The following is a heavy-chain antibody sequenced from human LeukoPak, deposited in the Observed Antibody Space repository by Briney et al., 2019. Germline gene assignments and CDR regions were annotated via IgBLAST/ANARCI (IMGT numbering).Heavy chain of an antibody. CDR3: VRVVTTGSGWYDFDN. J-gene: IGHJ4*02. CDR2: SATTKPNRLTT. Sequence: GGSLRLSCAGAGFSITHHHMDCVPEAPGKGGEGISHSATTKPNRLTTQYAAPARSRFTISREDSLNALYLPLNSRKTGDTAVYDCVRVVTTGSGWYDFDNWGLGTLVTVSS. CDR1: GFSITHHH. V-gene: IGHV3-72*01. D-gene: IGHD6-13*01.